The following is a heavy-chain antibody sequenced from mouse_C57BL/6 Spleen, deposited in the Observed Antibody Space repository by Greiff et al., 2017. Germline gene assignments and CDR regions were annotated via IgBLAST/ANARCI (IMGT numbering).Heavy chain of an antibody. CDR2: IYPSDSET. CDR1: GYTFTSYW. D-gene: IGHD2-10*01. J-gene: IGHJ1*03. Sequence: QVQLQQPGAELVRPGSSVKLSCKASGYTFTSYWMDWVKQRPGQGLEWIGNIYPSDSETHYNQKFKDKATLTVDKSSSTAYMQLSSLTSEDSAVYYCARVPYYGNYEYFDVWGTGTTVTVSS. V-gene: IGHV1-61*01. CDR3: ARVPYYGNYEYFDV.